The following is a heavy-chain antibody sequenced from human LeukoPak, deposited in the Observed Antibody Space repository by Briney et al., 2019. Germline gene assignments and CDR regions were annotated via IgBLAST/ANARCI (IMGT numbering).Heavy chain of an antibody. CDR3: ARDVPRWFGVDWDY. V-gene: IGHV1-69*01. CDR1: GGTFSSYA. CDR2: IIPIFGTA. Sequence: GSSVKVSCKASGGTFSSYAISWVRQAPGQGLEWMGGIIPIFGTANYAQKFQGRVTITADESTSTAYMELSSLRSEDTAVYYCARDVPRWFGVDWDYWGQGTLVTVSS. D-gene: IGHD3-10*01. J-gene: IGHJ4*02.